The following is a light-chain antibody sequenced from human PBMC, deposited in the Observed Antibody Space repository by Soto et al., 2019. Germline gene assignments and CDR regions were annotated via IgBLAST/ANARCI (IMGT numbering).Light chain of an antibody. V-gene: IGKV1-17*01. CDR1: QGINNL. CDR3: QLHDTYQFT. CDR2: AAS. Sequence: DIQMTQSPSALSASVGDRVTITCRASQGINNLLGWYQQGPGKAPNRLIYAASNLEGGVPSRFSGSGSGTEFPLTISSLQPENFATDYCQLHDTYQFTFGPGTKVDVK. J-gene: IGKJ3*01.